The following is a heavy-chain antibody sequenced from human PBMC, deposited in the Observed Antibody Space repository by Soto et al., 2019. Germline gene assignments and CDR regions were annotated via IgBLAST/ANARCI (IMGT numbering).Heavy chain of an antibody. Sequence: GGSLRLSCAAAGFTFSGYAVSWVRQAPGKGLEWVSAISSNGGSTYYANSVKGRFTISRDNSKNTLYLQMGSLRAEDMAVYYCARDSGGYCSSTSCSMYYYMDVWGKGTTVTVSS. V-gene: IGHV3-64*01. CDR2: ISSNGGST. CDR1: GFTFSGYA. J-gene: IGHJ6*03. D-gene: IGHD2-2*01. CDR3: ARDSGGYCSSTSCSMYYYMDV.